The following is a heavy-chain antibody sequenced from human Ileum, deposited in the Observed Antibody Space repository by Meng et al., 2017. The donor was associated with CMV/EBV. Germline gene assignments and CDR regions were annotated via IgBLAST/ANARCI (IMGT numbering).Heavy chain of an antibody. J-gene: IGHJ5*01. V-gene: IGHV1-69*05. CDR3: ARGHQRYLDWFLLWFDS. Sequence: GTFSGYTINWVRQAPGQGLEWMGGIIPLFGTTVYAEKFQGRVTITTDESTSTGYMELSSLRSEDTAVYYCARGHQRYLDWFLLWFDSWGQGTLVTVSS. CDR1: GTFSGYT. CDR2: IIPLFGTT. D-gene: IGHD3-9*01.